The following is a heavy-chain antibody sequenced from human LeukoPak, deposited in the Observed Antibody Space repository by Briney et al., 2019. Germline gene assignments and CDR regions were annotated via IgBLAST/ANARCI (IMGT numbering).Heavy chain of an antibody. J-gene: IGHJ4*02. CDR2: IQHSGIT. Sequence: SETLSLTCAVSGFPFTSSYYWGWIRQPPGKGLEWIGTIQHSGITHYSPSLKSRVTISVDKSKNQFSLNLNSVTAADTAVYYCARGRKYTSGYRVTELGSGYSDYWGQGTLVTVSS. CDR3: ARGRKYTSGYRVTELGSGYSDY. D-gene: IGHD5-18*01. CDR1: GFPFTSSYY. V-gene: IGHV4-38-2*01.